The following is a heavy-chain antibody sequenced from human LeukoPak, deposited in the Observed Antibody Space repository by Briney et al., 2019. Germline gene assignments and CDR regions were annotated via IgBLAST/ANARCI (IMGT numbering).Heavy chain of an antibody. CDR3: ARGHYYGSGSKIGDDY. Sequence: SGTLSLTCAVYGGSFSGYYWSWIRQPPGKGLEWIGEINHSGSTNYNPSLKSRVTISVDTSKNQFSLKLSSVTAADTAVYYCARGHYYGSGSKIGDDYWGQGTLVTVSS. CDR1: GGSFSGYY. J-gene: IGHJ4*02. CDR2: INHSGST. D-gene: IGHD3-10*01. V-gene: IGHV4-34*01.